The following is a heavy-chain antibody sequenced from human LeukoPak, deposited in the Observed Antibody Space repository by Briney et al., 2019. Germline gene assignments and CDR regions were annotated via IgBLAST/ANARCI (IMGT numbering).Heavy chain of an antibody. CDR1: GFTFSSYS. D-gene: IGHD2-2*03. CDR2: ISSSSSTI. CDR3: ARVSPAMDY. Sequence: GGSLRLSCAASGFTFSSYSMNWVRQAPGKGLEWVSYISSSSSTIYYADSVKGRFTISRENAKNSLYLQMNSLRAEDTAVYYCARVSPAMDYWGEGTLVTVSS. V-gene: IGHV3-48*04. J-gene: IGHJ4*02.